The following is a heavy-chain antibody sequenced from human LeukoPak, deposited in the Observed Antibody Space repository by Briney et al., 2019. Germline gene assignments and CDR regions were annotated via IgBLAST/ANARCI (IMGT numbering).Heavy chain of an antibody. J-gene: IGHJ4*02. Sequence: PGGSLRLSCAASGFTFDDYAMHWVRPAPGKGLEWVSGISWNSGSIGYADSVKGRFTISRDNAKNSLYLQMNSLRAEDTALYYCANLGVSGAVAEDYWGQGTLVTVSS. CDR3: ANLGVSGAVAEDY. V-gene: IGHV3-9*01. CDR2: ISWNSGSI. D-gene: IGHD6-19*01. CDR1: GFTFDDYA.